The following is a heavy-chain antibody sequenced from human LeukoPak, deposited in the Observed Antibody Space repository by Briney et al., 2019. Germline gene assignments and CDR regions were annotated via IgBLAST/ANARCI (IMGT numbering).Heavy chain of an antibody. V-gene: IGHV3-30*02. CDR3: AKGGSSGLDY. CDR2: IPYDGSNK. CDR1: GFTFSSYG. J-gene: IGHJ4*02. Sequence: GGSLRLSCAVSGFTFSSYGFHWVRQAPGKGLEWVAFIPYDGSNKHYADSVKGRLTISRDNSKNTLYLQMNSLRAEDTAVYYCAKGGSSGLDYWGQGTLVTVSS. D-gene: IGHD6-19*01.